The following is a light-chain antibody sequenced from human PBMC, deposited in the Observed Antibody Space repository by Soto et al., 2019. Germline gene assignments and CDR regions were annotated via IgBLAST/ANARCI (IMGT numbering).Light chain of an antibody. J-gene: IGKJ4*01. CDR2: DAS. CDR1: QTLNSNY. V-gene: IGKV3-20*01. CDR3: QQYGSSPLT. Sequence: EDVLTQSPGTLSLSPGERATLSCRASQTLNSNYLAWYQQKPGRAPRLLIYDASSRATGIPDRFSGSGSGTDFTLTISRLEPEDFAVYYCQQYGSSPLTFGGGTKVDIK.